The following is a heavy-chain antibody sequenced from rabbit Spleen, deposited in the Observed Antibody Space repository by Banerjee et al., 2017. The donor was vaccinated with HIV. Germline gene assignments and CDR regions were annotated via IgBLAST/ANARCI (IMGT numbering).Heavy chain of an antibody. D-gene: IGHD7-1*01. Sequence: QSLEESGGDLVKPGASLTLTCTASGFSFSSAYDMCWVRQAPGKGLEWIACISTSGGSTWYASWAKGRFTISKTSSTTVTLQMTSLTAADTATYFCARDGSTGSAISRLDLWGPGTLVTVS. CDR2: ISTSGGST. J-gene: IGHJ3*01. CDR1: GFSFSSAYD. V-gene: IGHV1S40*01. CDR3: ARDGSTGSAISRLDL.